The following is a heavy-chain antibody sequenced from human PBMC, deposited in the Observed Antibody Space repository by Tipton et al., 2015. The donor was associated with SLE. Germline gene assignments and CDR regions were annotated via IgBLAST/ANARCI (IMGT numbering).Heavy chain of an antibody. CDR2: VYSSGTT. D-gene: IGHD6-13*01. CDR3: ARDGGSSWSLDAFDT. CDR1: GASISCGSYY. J-gene: IGHJ3*02. Sequence: TLSLTCTVCGASISCGSYYWNWIGLPAGKGLEWIGRVYSSGTTNYTFSLKSRVTISVDTSKNQFSQKLSSVTAADTAAYYCARDGGSSWSLDAFDTWGQGTMVTVS. V-gene: IGHV4-61*02.